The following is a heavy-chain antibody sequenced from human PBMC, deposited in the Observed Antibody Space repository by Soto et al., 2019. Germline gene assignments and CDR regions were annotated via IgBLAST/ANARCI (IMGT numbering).Heavy chain of an antibody. CDR2: IKSKTDGGTT. CDR1: GFTFSNAW. Sequence: GGSLRLSCAASGFTFSNAWMNWVRQAPGKGLEWVGRIKSKTDGGTTDYAAPVKGRFTISRDDSKNTLYLQMNSLKTEDTAVYYCTTEPVKTIANARGYFDYWGQGTLVTVSS. D-gene: IGHD6-13*01. J-gene: IGHJ4*02. CDR3: TTEPVKTIANARGYFDY. V-gene: IGHV3-15*07.